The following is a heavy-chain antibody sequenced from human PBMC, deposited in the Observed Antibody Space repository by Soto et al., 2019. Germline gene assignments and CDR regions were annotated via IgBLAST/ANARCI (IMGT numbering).Heavy chain of an antibody. CDR2: ISPIFRTA. Sequence: QVQLVQSGAEVKKPWSSVKVSCKASGGTFSSYALSWVGQAPGQGLEWMGGISPIFRTADYAQKFQGRVTITADESTSTAYMELSSLRSEATAVYYCASVETQSYYYGMDVWGQGTTVTVSS. J-gene: IGHJ6*02. D-gene: IGHD2-15*01. CDR3: ASVETQSYYYGMDV. V-gene: IGHV1-69*12. CDR1: GGTFSSYA.